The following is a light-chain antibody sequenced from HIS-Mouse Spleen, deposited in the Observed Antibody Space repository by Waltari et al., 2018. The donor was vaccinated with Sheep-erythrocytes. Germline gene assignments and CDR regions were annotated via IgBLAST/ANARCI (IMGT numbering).Light chain of an antibody. Sequence: QSVLTQPPSASGTPGQRVTISCSGSSSNIGSNYVYWYQQLPGTAPKLLIYRNNQRPSGVHERFSGSNSGNTATLTISGTQAMDEAEYYCQAWDSSTEVFGGGTKLTVL. V-gene: IGLV1-47*01. CDR2: RNN. CDR3: QAWDSSTEV. J-gene: IGLJ2*01. CDR1: SSNIGSNY.